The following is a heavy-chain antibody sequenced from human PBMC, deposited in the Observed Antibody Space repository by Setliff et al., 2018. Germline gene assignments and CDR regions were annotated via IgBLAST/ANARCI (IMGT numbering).Heavy chain of an antibody. Sequence: SETLSLTCTVSGGSISSHYWSWIRQPPGKGLEWIGSIYYSGSTNYNPSLTSRVTISVDTSKNQFSLKLSSVTAADTAVYYCASTSYDSSGYYFDYWGQGTLVTVSS. V-gene: IGHV4-59*08. CDR3: ASTSYDSSGYYFDY. D-gene: IGHD3-22*01. J-gene: IGHJ4*02. CDR1: GGSISSHY. CDR2: IYYSGST.